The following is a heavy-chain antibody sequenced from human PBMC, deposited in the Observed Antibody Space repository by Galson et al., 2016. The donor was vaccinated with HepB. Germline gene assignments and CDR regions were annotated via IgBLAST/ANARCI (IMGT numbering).Heavy chain of an antibody. CDR3: AARYGEFLMVFDY. CDR1: GFIFNSHA. V-gene: IGHV3-23*01. J-gene: IGHJ4*02. D-gene: IGHD3-10*01. Sequence: SLRLSCAGSGFIFNSHAMSWVRQAPGKGLELVSAISDIGANTYHADSVKGRFTISRDNSKNTMYLQMNSLRVEDTAVYYCAARYGEFLMVFDYWGQGTLVTVSS. CDR2: ISDIGANT.